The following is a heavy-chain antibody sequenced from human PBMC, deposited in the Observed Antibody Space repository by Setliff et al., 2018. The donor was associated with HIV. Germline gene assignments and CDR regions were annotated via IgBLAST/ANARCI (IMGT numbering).Heavy chain of an antibody. J-gene: IGHJ5*02. CDR1: GGSISGHY. V-gene: IGHV4-4*09. CDR2: IYSSGST. CDR3: ARHSGVASPNWFDP. D-gene: IGHD3-10*01. Sequence: SETLSLTCTVSGGSISGHYWSWIRQPPGRGLEWIGYIYSSGSTNFNPPLQSRVTISVDTSRNQFSLKLSSVTAADTAVYYCARHSGVASPNWFDPWGQGTLVTVSS.